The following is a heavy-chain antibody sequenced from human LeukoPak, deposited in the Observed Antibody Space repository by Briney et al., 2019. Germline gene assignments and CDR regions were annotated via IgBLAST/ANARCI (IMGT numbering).Heavy chain of an antibody. CDR3: ARGRYGSGNYYFDY. CDR1: GFTFSSLA. V-gene: IGHV3-23*01. J-gene: IGHJ4*02. D-gene: IGHD3-10*01. Sequence: PGGSLRLSCAASGFTFSSLAMSWVRQAPGKGLEWVSIIGVGGTTVLADSVKGRFTISRDNSRNTLYLQMNSLRAEDTAVYYCARGRYGSGNYYFDYWGQGALVTVSS. CDR2: IGVGGTT.